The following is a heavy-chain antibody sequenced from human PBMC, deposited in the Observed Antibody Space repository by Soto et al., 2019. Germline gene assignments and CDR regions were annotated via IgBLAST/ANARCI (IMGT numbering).Heavy chain of an antibody. CDR3: ARRSLNYYDSSGYSHTSSYYFDY. CDR2: IIPIFGTA. D-gene: IGHD3-22*01. V-gene: IGHV1-69*13. Sequence: ASVKVSCKASGGTFSSYAIGWVRQAPGQGLEWMGGIIPIFGTANYAQKLQGRVTITADESTSTAYMELSSLRSEDTAVYYCARRSLNYYDSSGYSHTSSYYFDYWGQGTLVTVSS. CDR1: GGTFSSYA. J-gene: IGHJ4*02.